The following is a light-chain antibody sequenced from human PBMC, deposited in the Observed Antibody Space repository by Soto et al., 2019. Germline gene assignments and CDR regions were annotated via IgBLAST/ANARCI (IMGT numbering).Light chain of an antibody. CDR2: GAS. CDR1: QSVSNN. Sequence: EIVMTQSPATLSVSPGESATLSCRASQSVSNNLTWYQQKPCQPHRLLIYGASTRATGVPVRFSGSGSGTVFTLTIGSLEPEDSAVYYCQQRKHWPPITFGQGTRLEIK. V-gene: IGKV3D-15*01. CDR3: QQRKHWPPIT. J-gene: IGKJ5*01.